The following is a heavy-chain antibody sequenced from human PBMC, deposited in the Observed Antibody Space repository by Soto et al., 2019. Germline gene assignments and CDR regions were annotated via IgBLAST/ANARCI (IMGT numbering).Heavy chain of an antibody. CDR3: ARHTALPQHFDY. J-gene: IGHJ4*02. CDR2: IYYSGST. CDR1: GGSISSSSYY. Sequence: LETLSLTCTVSGGSISSSSYYWGWIRQPPGKGLEWIGSIYYSGSTYYNPSLKSRVTISVDTSKNQFSLKLSSVTAADTAVYYCARHTALPQHFDYWGQGTLVTVSS. V-gene: IGHV4-39*01.